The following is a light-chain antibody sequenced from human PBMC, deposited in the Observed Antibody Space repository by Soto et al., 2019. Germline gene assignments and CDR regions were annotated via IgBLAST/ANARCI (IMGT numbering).Light chain of an antibody. CDR1: QSVTGY. CDR2: EAS. V-gene: IGKV3-11*01. CDR3: QQRSNWPST. J-gene: IGKJ4*01. Sequence: EIVLTQSPATLSLSPGERAALSCRASQSVTGYLPCYQRKPGQAPRPLIYEASKRATGIPARFSGSGSGTDFTLTISSLEPEDFAVYFCQQRSNWPSTFGGGTKVEI.